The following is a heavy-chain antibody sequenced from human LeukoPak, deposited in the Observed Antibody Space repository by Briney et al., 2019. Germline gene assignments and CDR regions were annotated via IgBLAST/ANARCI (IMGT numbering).Heavy chain of an antibody. D-gene: IGHD3-10*01. J-gene: IGHJ5*02. Sequence: SETLSLTCAVSGGSISISNWWSWVRQPPGKGLEWIGEIYHSGSTNYNPSLKSRVTISVDKSKNQFSLKLSSVTAADTAVYYCARGEREVLWFGEPIPGLCWFDPWGQGTLVTVSS. CDR3: ARGEREVLWFGEPIPGLCWFDP. CDR1: GGSISISNW. V-gene: IGHV4-4*02. CDR2: IYHSGST.